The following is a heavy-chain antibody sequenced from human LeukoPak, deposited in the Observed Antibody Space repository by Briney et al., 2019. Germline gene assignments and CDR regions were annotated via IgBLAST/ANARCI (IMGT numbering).Heavy chain of an antibody. D-gene: IGHD3-22*01. CDR1: GGSISSYY. Sequence: PSETLSLTCTVSGGSISSYYWSWIRQPAGKGLEWIGRIYTSGSTNYNPSLKSRVTMSVDTSKNQFSLKLSSVTAADTAVYYCARDLFGYYDSSGYYYFDYWGQGTLVTVSS. V-gene: IGHV4-4*07. CDR2: IYTSGST. CDR3: ARDLFGYYDSSGYYYFDY. J-gene: IGHJ4*02.